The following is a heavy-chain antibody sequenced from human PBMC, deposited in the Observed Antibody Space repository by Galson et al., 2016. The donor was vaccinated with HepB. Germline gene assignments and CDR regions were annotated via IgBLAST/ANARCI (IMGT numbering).Heavy chain of an antibody. D-gene: IGHD6-13*01. CDR2: IYYSGST. CDR3: ATASSWHPKYNWFDP. Sequence: SETLSLTCTVSGGSVSSGRNYWNWIRQPPGKGLEWIGYIYYSGSTNSNPSLKSRVNISVDTSKNQFSLRLSSVTAADTAVYYCATASSWHPKYNWFDPWGQGTLVTVSS. J-gene: IGHJ5*02. CDR1: GGSVSSGRNY. V-gene: IGHV4-61*01.